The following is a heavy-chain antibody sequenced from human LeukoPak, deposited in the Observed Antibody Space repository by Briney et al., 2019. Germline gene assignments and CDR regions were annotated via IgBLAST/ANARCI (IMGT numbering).Heavy chain of an antibody. D-gene: IGHD2-15*01. J-gene: IGHJ2*01. V-gene: IGHV3-11*01. CDR3: ARSEGIVVVVAATPNWYFDL. CDR1: RFTFSDYY. Sequence: GGSLRLSCAASRFTFSDYYMNWIRQAPGKGLEWVSYISSSGSIIYYADSVKGRFTISRDNTKNSLYLQMNSLRAEDTAVYYCARSEGIVVVVAATPNWYFDLWGRGTLVTVSS. CDR2: ISSSGSII.